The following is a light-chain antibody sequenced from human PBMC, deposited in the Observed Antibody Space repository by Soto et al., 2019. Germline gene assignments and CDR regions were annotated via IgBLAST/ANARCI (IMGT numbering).Light chain of an antibody. V-gene: IGKV1-5*03. J-gene: IGKJ4*01. Sequence: DIQMTQSPSTLSASVGDRVTITCRASQSIGSWLAWYQQKPGKAPNLLIYKASSLESGVPSRFSGSGSGTEFTLTISSLQPDDFATYYCQQYQSYSPLSPLTSGGGTKVEIK. CDR3: QQYQSYSPLSPLT. CDR2: KAS. CDR1: QSIGSW.